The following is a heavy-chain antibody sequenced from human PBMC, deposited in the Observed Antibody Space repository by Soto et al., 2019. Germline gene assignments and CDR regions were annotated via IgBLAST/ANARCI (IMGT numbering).Heavy chain of an antibody. Sequence: EVQLVESGGGLVQPGGSLRLSCAASGFTFNSHWMHWVRQAPGKGLVWVSRVNGDGSSTNYADSVMGRFTISRDNAKNTVYLQMNSLRAEDTAVFYCARCIRGSYGFDYWGQGTQVTVSS. CDR1: GFTFNSHW. D-gene: IGHD2-8*01. CDR3: ARCIRGSYGFDY. J-gene: IGHJ4*02. V-gene: IGHV3-74*01. CDR2: VNGDGSST.